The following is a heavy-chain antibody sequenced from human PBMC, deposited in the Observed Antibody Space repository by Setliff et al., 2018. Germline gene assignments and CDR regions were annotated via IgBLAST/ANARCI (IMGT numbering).Heavy chain of an antibody. CDR2: VSHDESTK. V-gene: IGHV3-30*04. D-gene: IGHD2-15*01. CDR1: GFTFSSYS. CDR3: ARTCSGSGCYAGLES. Sequence: PGGSLRLSCAASGFTFSSYSIHWVRQAPGKGLEWVAVVSHDESTKYYADSVKDRFIISRDNSKNTVYLQMNSLRPEDTAVYYCARTCSGSGCYAGLESWGQGTPVTVSS. J-gene: IGHJ4*02.